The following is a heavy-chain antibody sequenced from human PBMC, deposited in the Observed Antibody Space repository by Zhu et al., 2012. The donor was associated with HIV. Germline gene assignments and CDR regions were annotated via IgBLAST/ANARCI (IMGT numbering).Heavy chain of an antibody. CDR1: GGSISSSSYY. D-gene: IGHD1-1*01. CDR3: ARRDYNWNDSYFDY. CDR2: IYYSGST. J-gene: IGHJ4*02. Sequence: QVQLQESGPGLVKPSETLSLTCTVSGGSISSSSYYWGWIRQPPGKGLEWIGNIYYSGSTYYNPSLRSRLTISVDTSKNQFSLNLSSVTAADTAVYFCARRDYNWNDSYFDYWGQGILVTVSS. V-gene: IGHV4-39*01.